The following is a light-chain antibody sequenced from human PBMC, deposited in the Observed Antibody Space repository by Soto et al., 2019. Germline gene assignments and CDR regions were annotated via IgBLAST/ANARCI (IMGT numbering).Light chain of an antibody. CDR1: QTVNNNY. Sequence: EIVLTQPPGPLSVSPGDRVTLSCRASQTVNNNYLAWYQQKPGQAPRLLLYGASTPATGTPARFSGSGSGTHFTLSVSRLEPEDFAVYYCQQYGGSAPWTFGPGTKVDMK. J-gene: IGKJ1*01. CDR3: QQYGGSAPWT. V-gene: IGKV3-20*01. CDR2: GAS.